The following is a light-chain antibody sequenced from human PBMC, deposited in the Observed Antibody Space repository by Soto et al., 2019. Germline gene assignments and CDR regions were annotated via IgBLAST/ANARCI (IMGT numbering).Light chain of an antibody. V-gene: IGKV1-5*03. CDR3: QQYNNYWT. J-gene: IGKJ1*01. CDR1: QSISYW. Sequence: DIQMTQSPSTLSASVGDRVTITCRASQSISYWLAWYQQKPGKAPNLLIYKASSLESGVPSRFSGSGSGTEFTLTISSLQPDFFASYYGQQYNNYWTFGQGTKVEIK. CDR2: KAS.